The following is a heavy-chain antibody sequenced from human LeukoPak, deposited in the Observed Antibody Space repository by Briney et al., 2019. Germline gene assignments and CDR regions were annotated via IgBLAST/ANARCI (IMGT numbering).Heavy chain of an antibody. V-gene: IGHV3-7*01. J-gene: IGHJ3*02. CDR1: GFTFSSYW. CDR3: ARVSSSGHDAFDI. Sequence: GGSLRLSCAASGFTFSSYWMSWVRQAPGKGLEWVANIKQDGSEKYYVDSVKGRFTISRDNAKNSLYLQMNSLRAEDTAVYYCARVSSSGHDAFDIWGQGTMVTVSS. D-gene: IGHD3-22*01. CDR2: IKQDGSEK.